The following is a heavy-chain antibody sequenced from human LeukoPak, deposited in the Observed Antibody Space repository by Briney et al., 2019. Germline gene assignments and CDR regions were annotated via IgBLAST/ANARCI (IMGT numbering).Heavy chain of an antibody. CDR2: ISSSSSYI. CDR3: ARDLRWLQTFDH. V-gene: IGHV3-21*01. Sequence: GGSLRLSCAASGFTFSSYSMNWVRQAPGKGLEWVSSISSSSSYIYYADSVKGRFTISRDNAKNSLYLQMNSLRAEDTAVYFCARDLRWLQTFDHWGQGTLVTVSS. J-gene: IGHJ4*02. CDR1: GFTFSSYS. D-gene: IGHD5-24*01.